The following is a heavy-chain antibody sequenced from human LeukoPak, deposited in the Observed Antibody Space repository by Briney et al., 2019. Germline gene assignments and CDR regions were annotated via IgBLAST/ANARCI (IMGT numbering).Heavy chain of an antibody. CDR2: IYYSGST. Sequence: PSETLSLTCTVSGGSISSSSYYWGWIRQPPGKGLEWIGSIYYSGSTYYNLPLKSRVTVSVETSKNQIYLKVFSVTAADTAVYYCGRHRPQVDPFDYWGQGTLVTVSS. V-gene: IGHV4-39*01. CDR1: GGSISSSSYY. J-gene: IGHJ4*02. CDR3: GRHRPQVDPFDY. D-gene: IGHD5-12*01.